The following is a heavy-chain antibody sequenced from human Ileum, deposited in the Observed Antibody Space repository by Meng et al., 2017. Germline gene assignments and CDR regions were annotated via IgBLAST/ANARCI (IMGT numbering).Heavy chain of an antibody. Sequence: GESLKISCAASGFTFSRYWMNWVCQAPGKGLEWVANINPDGSEKYYVDSVKGRFTISRDNSKNSLYLQVNSLRVEDTALYYCAGWGEFCSGGSCYSKNYWGQGALVTVSS. CDR2: INPDGSEK. D-gene: IGHD2-15*01. J-gene: IGHJ4*02. CDR3: AGWGEFCSGGSCYSKNY. CDR1: GFTFSRYW. V-gene: IGHV3-7*01.